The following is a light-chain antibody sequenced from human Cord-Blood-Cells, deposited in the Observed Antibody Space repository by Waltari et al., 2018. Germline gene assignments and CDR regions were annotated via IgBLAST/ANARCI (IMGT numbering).Light chain of an antibody. CDR1: QSVSSN. CDR3: QQYNNSIT. V-gene: IGKV3-15*01. CDR2: GAS. Sequence: EIVMTQSPATLSVSPGERATLSCRASQSVSSNLAWYQQKTGQAPRLLIYGASTRATGIPARFSGSGSRTEFTLTISSLHAEDFAVYYCQQYNNSITFGPGTKVDIK. J-gene: IGKJ3*01.